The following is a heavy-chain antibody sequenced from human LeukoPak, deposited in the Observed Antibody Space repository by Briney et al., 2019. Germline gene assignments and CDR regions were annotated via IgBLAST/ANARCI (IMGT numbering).Heavy chain of an antibody. CDR1: GYTFTSYD. CDR3: ARGYGLAAGTEFYDY. V-gene: IGHV1-8*01. CDR2: MNPNSGNT. D-gene: IGHD3-10*01. Sequence: GASVKVSCKASGYTFTSYDVNWVRQATGQGLEWMGWMNPNSGNTGYAQKFQGRVTMTRNTSISTAYMELSSLRSEDTAVYYCARGYGLAAGTEFYDYWGQGTLVTVSS. J-gene: IGHJ4*02.